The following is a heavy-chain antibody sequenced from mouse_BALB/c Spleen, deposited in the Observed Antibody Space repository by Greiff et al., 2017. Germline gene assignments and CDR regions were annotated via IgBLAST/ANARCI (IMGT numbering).Heavy chain of an antibody. D-gene: IGHD4-1*01. Sequence: LQQSGPELVRPGASVKLSCKASGYTFTSYWMHWVKQRPGQGLEWIGNIYPGSGSTNYDEKFKSKATLTVDTSSSTAYMQLSSLTSEDSAVYYCTRLGLWYFDVWGAGTTVTVSS. CDR3: TRLGLWYFDV. V-gene: IGHV1S22*01. CDR1: GYTFTSYW. J-gene: IGHJ1*01. CDR2: IYPGSGST.